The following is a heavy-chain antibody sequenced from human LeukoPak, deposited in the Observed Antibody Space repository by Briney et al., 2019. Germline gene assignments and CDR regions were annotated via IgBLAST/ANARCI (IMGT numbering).Heavy chain of an antibody. CDR2: ISSSSSTI. V-gene: IGHV3-48*01. D-gene: IGHD4-23*01. Sequence: GGSLRLSCAASGFTFSSYSMNWVRQAPGKGLEWVSYISSSSSTIYYADSVKGRFTISRDNAKNSLYLQMNSLRAEDTAVYYCARGHGGTRGWGQGTLVTVSS. J-gene: IGHJ4*02. CDR3: ARGHGGTRG. CDR1: GFTFSSYS.